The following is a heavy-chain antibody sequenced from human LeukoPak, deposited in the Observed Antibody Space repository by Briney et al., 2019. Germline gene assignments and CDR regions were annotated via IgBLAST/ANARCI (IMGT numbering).Heavy chain of an antibody. Sequence: PGGSLRLSCVASGFTFSSYPMTWVRQAPGKGLEWVSVISASGSGTYYADSVKGRFTISRDNSKSTLFLQMNSLRAEDTAMYYCAKALVAGGLFDSWGQGTQVTVSS. CDR2: ISASGSGT. CDR1: GFTFSSYP. CDR3: AKALVAGGLFDS. J-gene: IGHJ4*02. D-gene: IGHD2-15*01. V-gene: IGHV3-23*01.